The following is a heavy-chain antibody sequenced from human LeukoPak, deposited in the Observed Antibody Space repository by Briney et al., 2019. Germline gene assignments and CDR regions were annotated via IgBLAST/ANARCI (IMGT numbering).Heavy chain of an antibody. V-gene: IGHV1-18*01. CDR2: ISAYNGNA. Sequence: ASVKVSCKASGYTFTSYGISWVRQAPGQGLEWMGWISAYNGNANYAQKLQGRVTMTTDTSTSTAYMELRSLRSDDTAVYYCARVAARKGDILTGYESYYYYYYMDVWGKGTTVTISS. J-gene: IGHJ6*03. D-gene: IGHD3-9*01. CDR1: GYTFTSYG. CDR3: ARVAARKGDILTGYESYYYYYYMDV.